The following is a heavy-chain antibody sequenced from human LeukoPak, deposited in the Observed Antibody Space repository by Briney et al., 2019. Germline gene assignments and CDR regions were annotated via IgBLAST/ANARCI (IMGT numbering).Heavy chain of an antibody. CDR2: ISGDGVST. V-gene: IGHV3-43*02. Sequence: PGGSLRLSCVASGLPIADFAMHWVRHAPGKGLEWVSLISGDGVSTFYADSVKGRFIISRDNSKNSLYLEMNSLRTEDAAMYYCAKESGKFDYWGQGTLVDVSS. J-gene: IGHJ4*02. CDR3: AKESGKFDY. CDR1: GLPIADFA.